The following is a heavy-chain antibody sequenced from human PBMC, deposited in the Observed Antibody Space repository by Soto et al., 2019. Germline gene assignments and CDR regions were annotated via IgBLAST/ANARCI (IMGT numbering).Heavy chain of an antibody. J-gene: IGHJ4*02. D-gene: IGHD3-22*01. V-gene: IGHV1-69*06. CDR2: IIPIFGTA. CDR3: ARCPMSNLYYDSSGTHGLFDY. Sequence: GASVKVSCKASGGTFSSYAISWVRQAPGQGLEWMGGIIPIFGTANYAQKFQGRVTITADKSTSTAYMELSSLRSEDTAVYYCARCPMSNLYYDSSGTHGLFDYWSQGTLVTVSS. CDR1: GGTFSSYA.